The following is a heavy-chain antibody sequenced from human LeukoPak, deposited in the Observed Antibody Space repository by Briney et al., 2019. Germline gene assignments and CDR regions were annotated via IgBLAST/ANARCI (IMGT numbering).Heavy chain of an antibody. CDR2: INPGGSNT. CDR1: GYSFTSYW. D-gene: IGHD1-1*01. Sequence: GESLKISFKGSGYSFTSYWIGWARQMPGKGLEWMGIINPGGSNTRYSPSFQGQVTISADKSITTAYLQWSSLKASDTAMYYCARHTSGRLERRLEYWGQGTLVTVSS. V-gene: IGHV5-51*01. CDR3: ARHTSGRLERRLEY. J-gene: IGHJ4*02.